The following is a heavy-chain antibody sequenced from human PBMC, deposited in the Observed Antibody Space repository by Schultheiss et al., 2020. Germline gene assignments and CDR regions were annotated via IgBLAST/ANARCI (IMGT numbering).Heavy chain of an antibody. CDR3: ATEAGPINWFDP. D-gene: IGHD5-24*01. J-gene: IGHJ5*02. V-gene: IGHV4-38-2*02. CDR1: GYSISSGYY. Sequence: SETLSLTCTVSGYSISSGYYWGWIRQPPGKGLEWIGSIYHSGSTYYNPSLKSRVTISVDTSKNQFSLKLSSVTAADTAVYYCATEAGPINWFDPWGQGTLVTVSS. CDR2: IYHSGST.